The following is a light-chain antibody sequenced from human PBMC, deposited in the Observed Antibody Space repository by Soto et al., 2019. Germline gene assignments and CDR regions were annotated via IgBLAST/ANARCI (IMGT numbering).Light chain of an antibody. V-gene: IGLV2-14*01. CDR3: CSYKTTSSRV. Sequence: QSVLTQPAFVSGSPGQSITSSCTWTSSDVGGYNYVSWYQHPPGKAPKLMISEVSNRPSGVSNRFSGSKSGNTASLTISGLPDEDAVDNYICSYKTTSSRVFGPGTKVTV. J-gene: IGLJ1*01. CDR2: EVS. CDR1: SSDVGGYNY.